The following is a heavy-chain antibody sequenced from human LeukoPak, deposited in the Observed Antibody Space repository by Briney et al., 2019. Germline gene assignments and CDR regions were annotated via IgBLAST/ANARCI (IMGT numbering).Heavy chain of an antibody. D-gene: IGHD5-18*01. V-gene: IGHV4-59*04. CDR3: AGDSYGHRTPFDY. CDR1: GGSITNYY. J-gene: IGHJ4*02. Sequence: SETLSLTCTVSGGSITNYYWSWIRQPPGKGLEWIGFIYYSGSTYYNPSLKSRVTISVDTSKNQFSLKLSSVTAADTAVYYCAGDSYGHRTPFDYWGQGTLVTVSS. CDR2: IYYSGST.